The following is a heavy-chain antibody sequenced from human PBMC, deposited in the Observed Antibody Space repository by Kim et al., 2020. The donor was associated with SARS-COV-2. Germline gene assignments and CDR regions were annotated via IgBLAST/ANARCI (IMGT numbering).Heavy chain of an antibody. D-gene: IGHD5-18*01. CDR3: ARDRSYGFASPFED. CDR2: ISSSSSYT. CDR1: GFTFSDYY. J-gene: IGHJ4*02. Sequence: GGSLRLSCAASGFTFSDYYMSWIRQAPGKGLEWVSYISSSSSYTNYADSVKGRFTISRDNAKNSLYLQMNSLRAEDTAVYYCARDRSYGFASPFEDWGQGTLVTVSS. V-gene: IGHV3-11*05.